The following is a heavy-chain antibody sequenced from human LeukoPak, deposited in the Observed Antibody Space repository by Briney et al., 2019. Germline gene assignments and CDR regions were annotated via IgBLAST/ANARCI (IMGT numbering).Heavy chain of an antibody. CDR3: ARTSGYSYGYGGFDY. Sequence: SETLSLTCTDSGGSISNGSYYLSWIRQPAGKGLEWIGRIYTSGSTNYNPSLKSRVTISVDTSKNHFSLKLSSVTAADTAVYYCARTSGYSYGYGGFDYWGQGTLVTVSS. CDR1: GGSISNGSYY. CDR2: IYTSGST. D-gene: IGHD5-18*01. J-gene: IGHJ4*02. V-gene: IGHV4-61*02.